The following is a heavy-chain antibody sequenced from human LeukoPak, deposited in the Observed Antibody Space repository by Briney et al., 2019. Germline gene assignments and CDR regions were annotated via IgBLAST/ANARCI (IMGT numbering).Heavy chain of an antibody. J-gene: IGHJ4*02. CDR3: ARVEAAGIDY. D-gene: IGHD6-13*01. Sequence: SETLSLTCTVSGGSISSYYWSWIRQPPGKGLEWIGYIYYSGSTNYNPSLKSRVTISVDTSKNQFSLKLSSVTAADTAVYYRARVEAAGIDYWGQGTLVTVSS. V-gene: IGHV4-59*01. CDR2: IYYSGST. CDR1: GGSISSYY.